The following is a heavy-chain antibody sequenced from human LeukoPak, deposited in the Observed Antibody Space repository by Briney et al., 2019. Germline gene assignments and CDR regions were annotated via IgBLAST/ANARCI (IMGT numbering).Heavy chain of an antibody. CDR2: ISSSRSYI. J-gene: IGHJ4*02. CDR3: ARGTYYYDNSGSPAVAY. Sequence: WGSLRLSCAASGGTFSSYSMNWVRQAPGKGLEWVSSISSSRSYIYYADSVKGRFTIFRDNAKHSLYLHMTCLRAEHTALYYCARGTYYYDNSGSPAVAYCGQATPVTVSS. CDR1: GGTFSSYS. V-gene: IGHV3-21*01. D-gene: IGHD3-22*01.